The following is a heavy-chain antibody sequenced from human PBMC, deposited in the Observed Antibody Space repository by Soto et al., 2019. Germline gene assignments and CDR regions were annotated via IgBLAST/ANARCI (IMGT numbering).Heavy chain of an antibody. D-gene: IGHD2-15*01. J-gene: IGHJ5*02. V-gene: IGHV4-31*03. CDR2: IYYSGST. Sequence: PSETLSLTCTVSGDSISSGGYYWSWIRQHPGKGLEWIGYIYYSGSTYYNPSLKSRVTISVDTSKNQFSLKLSSVTAADTAVYYCARGIVVVVAATPKDNWFDPWGQGTLVTVSS. CDR1: GDSISSGGYY. CDR3: ARGIVVVVAATPKDNWFDP.